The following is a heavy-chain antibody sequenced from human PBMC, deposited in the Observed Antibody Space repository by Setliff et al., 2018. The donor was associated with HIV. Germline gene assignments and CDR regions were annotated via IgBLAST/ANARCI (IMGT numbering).Heavy chain of an antibody. CDR1: GGTFINSA. Sequence: ASVKVSCKASGGTFINSAFTWVRQAPGQGLEWMGSIIPIFNTGNYAQKFQNRVTITADESTSTAYMEPSSLRSEDTAVYFCATGRHYYDSSDYPANPFDVWGQGTMVTVSS. J-gene: IGHJ3*01. CDR2: IIPIFNTG. D-gene: IGHD3-22*01. V-gene: IGHV1-69*13. CDR3: ATGRHYYDSSDYPANPFDV.